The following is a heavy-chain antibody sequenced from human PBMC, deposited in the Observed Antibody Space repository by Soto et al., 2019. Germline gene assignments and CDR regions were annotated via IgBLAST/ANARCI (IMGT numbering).Heavy chain of an antibody. V-gene: IGHV4-59*01. CDR3: ARVTDYYYYMDV. Sequence: SETLSLTCTVSGGSISSYYWSWIRQPPGKGLEWIGYIYYSGSTNYNPSLKSRVTISVDTSKNQFSLKLSSVTAADTAVYYCARVTDYYYYMDVWGKGTTVTVSS. CDR2: IYYSGST. J-gene: IGHJ6*03. CDR1: GGSISSYY.